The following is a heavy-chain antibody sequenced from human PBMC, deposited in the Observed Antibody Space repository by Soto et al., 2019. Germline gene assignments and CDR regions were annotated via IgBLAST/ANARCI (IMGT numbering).Heavy chain of an antibody. CDR3: ARVGCGGDCFDAFDI. Sequence: VASVKVSCKASGGTFSSYAISWVRQAPGQGLEWMGGIIPIFGTANYAQKFQGRVTITADESTSTAYMELSSLRSEDTAVYYCARVGCGGDCFDAFDIWGQGTMVTVSS. D-gene: IGHD2-21*02. CDR2: IIPIFGTA. J-gene: IGHJ3*02. CDR1: GGTFSSYA. V-gene: IGHV1-69*13.